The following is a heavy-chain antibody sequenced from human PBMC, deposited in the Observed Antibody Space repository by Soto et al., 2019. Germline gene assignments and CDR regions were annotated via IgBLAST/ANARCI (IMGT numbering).Heavy chain of an antibody. CDR3: ATAFTVDYYYYGMDV. CDR2: FDPEDGET. CDR1: GYTLTELS. J-gene: IGHJ6*02. V-gene: IGHV1-24*01. Sequence: ASVKVSCKVSGYTLTELSMHWVRQAPGKGLEWMGGFDPEDGETIYAQKFQGRVTMTEDTSTATAYMELSSLRSEDTAVYYCATAFTVDYYYYGMDVWGQGTTVTVSS.